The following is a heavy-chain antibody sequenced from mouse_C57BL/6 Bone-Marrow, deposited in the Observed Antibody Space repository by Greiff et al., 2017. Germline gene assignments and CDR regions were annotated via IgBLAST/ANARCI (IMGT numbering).Heavy chain of an antibody. V-gene: IGHV1-81*01. CDR3: ARNYDGSCCLDY. CDR2: ICPGSGNT. J-gene: IGHJ2*01. Sequence: VQLLQSGAELARPGASVKLSCKASGYTFTSYGISWVKQRTGQGLEWIGEICPGSGNTYYNEKFKGQATLTADKSYSTAYMELRRLTSEDYAVYFWARNYDGSCCLDYWGQGTTLTVSS. D-gene: IGHD1-1*01. CDR1: GYTFTSYG.